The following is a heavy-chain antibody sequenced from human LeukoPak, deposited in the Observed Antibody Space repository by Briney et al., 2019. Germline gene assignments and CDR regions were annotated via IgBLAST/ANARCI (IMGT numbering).Heavy chain of an antibody. J-gene: IGHJ4*02. CDR2: IWYDGSNI. D-gene: IGHD1-14*01. CDR1: GFTVSSNY. Sequence: GGSLRLSCAASGFTVSSNYMSWVRQAPGKGLEWVAIIWYDGSNIHYADSVKGRFTISRDNSKSTLYLQMNSLRAEDTAVYYCARAGPNPRTAGLRNWGQGTLVTVSS. V-gene: IGHV3-33*08. CDR3: ARAGPNPRTAGLRN.